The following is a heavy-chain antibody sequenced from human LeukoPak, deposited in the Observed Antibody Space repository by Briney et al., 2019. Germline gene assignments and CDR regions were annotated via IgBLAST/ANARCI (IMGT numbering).Heavy chain of an antibody. D-gene: IGHD6-19*01. CDR2: ISYDGSNK. V-gene: IGHV3-30-3*01. Sequence: GGSLRLSCAAFGFTFGSYAMHWVRQAPGKGLEWVAVISYDGSNKYYADSVKGRFTISRDNAKNSLYLQMNSLRAEDTAVYFCARGGAVAGNNYFDYWGQGTLVTVSS. CDR3: ARGGAVAGNNYFDY. CDR1: GFTFGSYA. J-gene: IGHJ4*02.